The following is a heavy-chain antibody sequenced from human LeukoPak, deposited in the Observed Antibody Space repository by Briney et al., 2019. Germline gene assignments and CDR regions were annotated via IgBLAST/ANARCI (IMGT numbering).Heavy chain of an antibody. D-gene: IGHD2-15*01. Sequence: KPGGSLRLSCAPSGFTFTNARMTWVRQAPGKGLEWVGRIKSQTDGGTTTYTAPVQGRFTISRDDSKNTLYLQTDSLKTEDTAVYYCTTYKPQPSGGLFDYWGQGTLVTVSS. J-gene: IGHJ4*02. CDR3: TTYKPQPSGGLFDY. CDR2: IKSQTDGGTT. CDR1: GFTFTNAR. V-gene: IGHV3-15*01.